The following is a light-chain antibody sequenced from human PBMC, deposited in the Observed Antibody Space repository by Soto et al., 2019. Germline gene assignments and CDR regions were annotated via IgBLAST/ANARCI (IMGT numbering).Light chain of an antibody. CDR3: ATWDDSLSGHYV. CDR2: RNN. V-gene: IGLV1-47*01. Sequence: QSVLTQPPSASGTPGHGVTIFCSGSSSNIGSNYVYWYQHLPGAAPKLLIYRNNERPSGVPDRFSGSESGTSASLAISGLRSDDEADYYCATWDDSLSGHYVFGTGTKVTVL. J-gene: IGLJ1*01. CDR1: SSNIGSNY.